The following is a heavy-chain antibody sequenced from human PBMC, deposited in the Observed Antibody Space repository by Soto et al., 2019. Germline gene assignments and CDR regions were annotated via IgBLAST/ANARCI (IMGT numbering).Heavy chain of an antibody. CDR1: GGSISSSSYY. CDR2: IYYSGST. V-gene: IGHV4-39*01. D-gene: IGHD1-26*01. Sequence: PSETLSLTCTVSGGSISSSSYYWGWIRQPPGKGLEWIGNIYYSGSTYYNPSLKSRVTISVDTSKNQFSLKLSSVTAADTAVYSCASSDISRYSGTSVQIHYWGQGTLVTVS. CDR3: ASSDISRYSGTSVQIHY. J-gene: IGHJ4*02.